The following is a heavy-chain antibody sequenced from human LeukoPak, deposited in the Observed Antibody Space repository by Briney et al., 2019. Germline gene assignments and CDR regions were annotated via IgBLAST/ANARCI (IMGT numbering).Heavy chain of an antibody. CDR1: GFIFSSYG. CDR3: AKVNPKVREISHYHYYYYMDV. V-gene: IGHV3-30*02. Sequence: PGGSLRLSCAASGFIFSSYGMHRVRQAPGKGLEWVAFIRYDGSNKYYADSVKGRFTISRDNSKNTLSLQMNSLIPEDTAVYYCAKVNPKVREISHYHYYYYMDVWGKGTTVTISS. CDR2: IRYDGSNK. D-gene: IGHD3-10*01. J-gene: IGHJ6*03.